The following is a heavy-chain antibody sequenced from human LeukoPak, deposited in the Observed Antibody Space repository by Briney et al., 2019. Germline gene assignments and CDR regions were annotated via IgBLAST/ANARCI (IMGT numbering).Heavy chain of an antibody. V-gene: IGHV1-2*02. J-gene: IGHJ2*01. CDR2: INPNSGNT. CDR1: GYTFTGYY. D-gene: IGHD1-26*01. Sequence: ASVKVSLMSSGYTFTGYYRHWVRQAPGQGLEWMGWINPNSGNTNYAQKFQGRVTMTRDTSISTAYMELSRLRSDDTAVYYCARDWEGLGDYWYFDLWGHRTLVTVSS. CDR3: ARDWEGLGDYWYFDL.